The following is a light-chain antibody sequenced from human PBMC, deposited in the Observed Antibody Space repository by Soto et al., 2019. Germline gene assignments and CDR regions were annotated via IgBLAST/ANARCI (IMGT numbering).Light chain of an antibody. J-gene: IGKJ2*01. CDR1: QSVSSS. CDR3: QQYNNWPYT. V-gene: IGKV3-15*01. CDR2: GAF. Sequence: TQSPATLSVSPGERATLYCRASQSVSSSLAWYQQKPGQAPRLLIYGAFTRATGIPARFSGGGSGTDFTLTISSLQSEDFAVYYCQQYNNWPYTFGQGTKLEIK.